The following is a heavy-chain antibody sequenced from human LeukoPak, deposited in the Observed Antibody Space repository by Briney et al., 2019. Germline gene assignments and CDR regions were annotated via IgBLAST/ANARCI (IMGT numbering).Heavy chain of an antibody. CDR3: ARGLQLLLPSNLYYFDF. CDR2: IYYSGST. J-gene: IGHJ5*01. CDR1: GGSISSYY. Sequence: SETLSLTCTVSGGSISSYYWSWIRQPPGKGLEWIGYIYYSGSTNYNPSLKSRVTISVDTSKNQFSLKLSSVTAADTAVYYCARGLQLLLPSNLYYFDFWGQGTLVTVSS. V-gene: IGHV4-59*13. D-gene: IGHD3-10*01.